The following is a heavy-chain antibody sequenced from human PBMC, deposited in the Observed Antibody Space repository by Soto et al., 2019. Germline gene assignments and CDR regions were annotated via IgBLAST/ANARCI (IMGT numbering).Heavy chain of an antibody. CDR3: AFPGYSSGWYI. J-gene: IGHJ3*02. V-gene: IGHV1-18*01. CDR2: ISAYNGNT. D-gene: IGHD6-19*01. CDR1: GYTFTSYG. Sequence: ASVKVSCKASGYTFTSYGISWVRQAPGQGLEWMGWISAYNGNTNYAQKLQGRVTMTTDTSTSTVYMELSSLRSEDTAVYYCAFPGYSSGWYIWGQAPMVTVSS.